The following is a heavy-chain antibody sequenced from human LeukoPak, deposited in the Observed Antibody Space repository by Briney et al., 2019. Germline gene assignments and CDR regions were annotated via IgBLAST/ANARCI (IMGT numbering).Heavy chain of an antibody. V-gene: IGHV3-64*01. Sequence: GGSLRLSCAASGFTFSSYAMHWVRQAPGKGLEYVSAISSNGGSTYYANSVKGRFTISRDNSKNTLYLQMGSLRAEDMAVYYCARELGDSGPIDYWGQGTLVTVSS. J-gene: IGHJ4*02. CDR2: ISSNGGST. CDR3: ARELGDSGPIDY. D-gene: IGHD2-15*01. CDR1: GFTFSSYA.